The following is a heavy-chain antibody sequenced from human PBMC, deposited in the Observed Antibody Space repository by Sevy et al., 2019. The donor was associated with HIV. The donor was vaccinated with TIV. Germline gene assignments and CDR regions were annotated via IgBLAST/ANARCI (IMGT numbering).Heavy chain of an antibody. CDR2: IRYDGSNK. J-gene: IGHJ4*02. Sequence: GGSLRLSCVASGFTFSSYGMHWVRQAPGKGLEWVAFIRYDGSNKYYADSVKGRFTISRDNSKNTLYLQMNSLRAEDTAVYYCAKQFGYSSGWYPVYNYWGQGTLVTVSS. D-gene: IGHD6-19*01. CDR3: AKQFGYSSGWYPVYNY. CDR1: GFTFSSYG. V-gene: IGHV3-30*02.